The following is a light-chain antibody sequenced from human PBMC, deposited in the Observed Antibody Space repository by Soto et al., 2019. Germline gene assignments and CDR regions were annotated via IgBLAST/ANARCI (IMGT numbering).Light chain of an antibody. Sequence: DIQMTQSPSTLSASVGDRVTITCRASQSISSWLAWYQEKPGKAPKFVINKASSLESGVPSRFSGSGSGTEFTLTISSLQPDDFATYYCQQYNSYSFTFGGGTKVEIK. CDR1: QSISSW. CDR3: QQYNSYSFT. J-gene: IGKJ4*01. V-gene: IGKV1-5*03. CDR2: KAS.